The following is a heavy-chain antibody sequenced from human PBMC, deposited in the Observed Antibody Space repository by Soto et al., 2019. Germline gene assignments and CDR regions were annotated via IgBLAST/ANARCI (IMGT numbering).Heavy chain of an antibody. J-gene: IGHJ3*02. CDR3: TTDFDI. V-gene: IGHV3-7*03. CDR2: IKEDGSER. Sequence: GGSLRLSCAVSGFSFGNYWMSWVRQAPGKGLEWLASIKEDGSERYYLDSVKGRFTISRDNAKDSLSLQMNSLRGEDTAVYYCTTDFDIWGQGTMVTVSS. CDR1: GFSFGNYW.